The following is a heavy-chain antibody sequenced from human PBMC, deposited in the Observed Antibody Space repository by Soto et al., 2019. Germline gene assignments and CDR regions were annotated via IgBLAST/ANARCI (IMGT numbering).Heavy chain of an antibody. V-gene: IGHV4-59*08. CDR1: GDSMNSYY. Sequence: SETLSLTCTVSGDSMNSYYWSWIRQPPGKGLEWIGYIFYTGSTNYNPSLKSRVTISIDPPKNQFSLRLSSMTAADTAVYYCARSPGWHDYWGQGTLVTV. D-gene: IGHD2-15*01. J-gene: IGHJ4*02. CDR3: ARSPGWHDY. CDR2: IFYTGST.